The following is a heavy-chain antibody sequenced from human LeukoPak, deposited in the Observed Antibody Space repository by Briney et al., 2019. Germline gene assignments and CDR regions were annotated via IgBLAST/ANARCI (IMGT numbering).Heavy chain of an antibody. V-gene: IGHV4-38-2*02. D-gene: IGHD3-10*01. CDR3: AREPRGPYYYGSGSSPFDY. J-gene: IGHJ4*02. CDR1: GYSISSGYY. Sequence: SETLSLTCTVSGYSISSGYYWGWIRQPPGKGLEWIGSIYHSGSTYYNPSLKSRVTISVDTSKNQFSLKLSSVTAADTAVYYCAREPRGPYYYGSGSSPFDYWGQGTLVTVSS. CDR2: IYHSGST.